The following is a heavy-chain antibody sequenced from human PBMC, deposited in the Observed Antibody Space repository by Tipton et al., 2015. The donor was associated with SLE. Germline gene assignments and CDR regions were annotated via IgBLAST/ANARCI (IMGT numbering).Heavy chain of an antibody. V-gene: IGHV1-46*01. CDR2: INPSGGRT. J-gene: IGHJ6*02. CDR3: ATLVDSNRYYYGMDV. CDR1: GYTFTSYY. D-gene: IGHD2-21*01. Sequence: QLVQSGPEVKKPGASVKVSCKASGYTFTSYYIHWVRRAPGQGLEWMGIINPSGGRTSYAQKFQGRVTMTRDTSTSTVYMDLSSLRSEDTAVYYCATLVDSNRYYYGMDVWGQGTTVTVAS.